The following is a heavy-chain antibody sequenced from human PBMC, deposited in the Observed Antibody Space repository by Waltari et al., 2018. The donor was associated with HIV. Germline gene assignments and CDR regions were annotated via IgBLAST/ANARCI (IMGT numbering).Heavy chain of an antibody. D-gene: IGHD3-10*01. J-gene: IGHJ3*02. CDR3: ARPPLSSGSYYGAFDI. CDR1: GGTFSRYA. Sequence: QVQLVQSGAAVKKPGSSVQVSCKASGGTFSRYAISWVRQAPGQGLEWMGGIIPIFGTANYAQKFQGRVTITADESTSTAYMELSSLRSEDTAVYYCARPPLSSGSYYGAFDIWGQGTMVTVSS. V-gene: IGHV1-69*01. CDR2: IIPIFGTA.